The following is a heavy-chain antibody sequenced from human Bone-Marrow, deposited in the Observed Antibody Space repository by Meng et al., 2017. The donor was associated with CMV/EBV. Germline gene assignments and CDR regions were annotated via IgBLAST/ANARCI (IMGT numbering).Heavy chain of an antibody. CDR1: GFTVSSNY. V-gene: IGHV3-23*01. J-gene: IGHJ3*02. CDR2: ISGSGGST. Sequence: GESLKISCAASGFTVSSNYMSWVRQAPGKGLEWVSAISGSGGSTYYADSVKGRFTISRDNAKNSLYVQMNSLRAEDTALYYCAKEAYCSSTSCYAGRGAFAIWGQGTMVTVSS. D-gene: IGHD2-2*01. CDR3: AKEAYCSSTSCYAGRGAFAI.